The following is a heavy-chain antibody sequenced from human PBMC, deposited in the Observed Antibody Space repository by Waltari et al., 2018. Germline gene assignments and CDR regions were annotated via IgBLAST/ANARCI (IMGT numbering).Heavy chain of an antibody. CDR3: ARDWEGERPNFDY. CDR1: GFGFSDTW. CDR2: KKQDGSGK. Sequence: EVQLVESGGGLVQPGESLRLSCAASGFGFSDTWMNWVRQAPGKGLDLVAKKKQDGSGKTYLDAVRGRFIISRDNAKSSLFLQMNSLRAEDTAVYYCARDWEGERPNFDYWGQGTLVTVSS. D-gene: IGHD1-26*01. J-gene: IGHJ4*02. V-gene: IGHV3-7*01.